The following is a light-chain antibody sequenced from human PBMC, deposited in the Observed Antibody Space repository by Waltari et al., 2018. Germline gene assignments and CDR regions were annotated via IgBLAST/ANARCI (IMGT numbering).Light chain of an antibody. CDR2: DVS. CDR1: SSHVGGYNY. CDR3: SSYTSSSTLVV. J-gene: IGLJ3*02. Sequence: QSALTQPASVSGCPGQSITISCTGTSSHVGGYNYVSWYQQHPGKAPKLMIYDVSNRPSGVSNRFSGSKSGNTASLTISGLQAEDEADYYCSSYTSSSTLVVFGGGTKLTVL. V-gene: IGLV2-14*03.